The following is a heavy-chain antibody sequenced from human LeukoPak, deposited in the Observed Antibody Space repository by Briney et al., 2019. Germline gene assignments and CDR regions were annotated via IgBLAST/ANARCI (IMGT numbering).Heavy chain of an antibody. CDR3: ATYRQVLLSFES. D-gene: IGHD2/OR15-2a*01. CDR1: GFTFSTFA. Sequence: GGSLRLSCEASGFTFSTFAMIWVRQPPGKGLEWVSSIFPSGGEIHYADSARGRFTISRDNSKSTLSLQMNSLRAEDTAIYYCATYRQVLLSFESWGQGTLVTVSS. V-gene: IGHV3-23*01. J-gene: IGHJ4*02. CDR2: IFPSGGEI.